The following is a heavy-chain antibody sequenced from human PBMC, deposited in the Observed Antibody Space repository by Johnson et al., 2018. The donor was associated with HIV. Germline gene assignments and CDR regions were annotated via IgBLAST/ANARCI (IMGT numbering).Heavy chain of an antibody. J-gene: IGHJ3*02. CDR2: ISYDGSKK. CDR3: AKVRSGSSTGAFDI. CDR1: GFTFSSYA. V-gene: IGHV3-30*04. D-gene: IGHD6-6*01. Sequence: QVQLVESGGGVVQPGRSLRLSCAASGFTFSSYAMHWVRQAPGKGLEWVAVISYDGSKKYYADSVKGRFTISRENSKNPLYLQMNRLRAEDTAVYYCAKVRSGSSTGAFDIWGQGTRVTV.